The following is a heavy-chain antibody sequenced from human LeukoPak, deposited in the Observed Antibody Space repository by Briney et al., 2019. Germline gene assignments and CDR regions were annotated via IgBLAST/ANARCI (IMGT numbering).Heavy chain of an antibody. J-gene: IGHJ4*02. CDR2: ISAYSGNT. V-gene: IGHV1-18*01. D-gene: IGHD3-22*01. CDR3: ARVQYYYDSSGYHTYYFDY. Sequence: GASVKVSCKASGYTFTSYGISWVRQAPGQGLEWMGWISAYSGNTNYAQKLQGRVTMTTDTSTSTAYMELRSLRSDDTAVYYCARVQYYYDSSGYHTYYFDYWGQGTLVTVSS. CDR1: GYTFTSYG.